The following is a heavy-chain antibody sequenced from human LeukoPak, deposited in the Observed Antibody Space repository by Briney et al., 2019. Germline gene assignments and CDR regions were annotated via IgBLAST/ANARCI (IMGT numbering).Heavy chain of an antibody. D-gene: IGHD3-3*01. J-gene: IGHJ4*02. CDR3: ARLREIPVFGVVTKSTSYFDY. CDR2: ISWNSGSI. V-gene: IGHV3-9*01. CDR1: GFTFDDYA. Sequence: GGSLRLSCAASGFTFDDYAMHWVRQAPGKGLEWVSGISWNSGSIGYVDSVKGRFTISRDNAKNSLYLQMNSLRAEDTAVYYCARLREIPVFGVVTKSTSYFDYWGQGTLVTVSS.